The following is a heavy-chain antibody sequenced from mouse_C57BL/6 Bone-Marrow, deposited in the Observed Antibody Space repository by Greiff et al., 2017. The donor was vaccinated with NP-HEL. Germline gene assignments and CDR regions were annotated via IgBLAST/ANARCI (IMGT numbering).Heavy chain of an antibody. CDR2: IWSVGST. J-gene: IGHJ1*03. V-gene: IGHV2-2*01. CDR1: GFSLTSYG. CDR3: ARNYRRCWYFDV. Sequence: VQVVESGPGLVQPSQSLSITCTVSGFSLTSYGVHWVRQSPGKGLEWLGVIWSVGSTDYNAAFISRLSISKDNSKSQVFFKMNSLQADDTAIYYCARNYRRCWYFDVWGTGTTVTVSS.